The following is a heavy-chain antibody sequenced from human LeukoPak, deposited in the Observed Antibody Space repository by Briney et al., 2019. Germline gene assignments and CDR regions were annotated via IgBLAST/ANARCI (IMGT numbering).Heavy chain of an antibody. V-gene: IGHV3-33*01. CDR1: GFTFRSYG. J-gene: IGHJ4*02. CDR2: VWYDGNNK. CDR3: ARGSEAAPGAFDY. D-gene: IGHD6-13*01. Sequence: GGSLRLSCAASGFTFRSYGMHWVRQAPGKGLEWVAIVWYDGNNKYYADSVKGRFTVSRDNSKDTVSLQLNSLRAEDTAVYYCARGSEAAPGAFDYWGQGALVTVPS.